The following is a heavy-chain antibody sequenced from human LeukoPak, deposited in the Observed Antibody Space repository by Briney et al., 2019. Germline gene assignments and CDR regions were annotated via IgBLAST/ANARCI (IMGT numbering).Heavy chain of an antibody. D-gene: IGHD2-21*02. CDR2: IYYSGST. Sequence: SETLSLTCTVSGGSISSSSYYWGWIRQPPGKGLEWIGSIYYSGSTYYNPSLKSRVTISVDTSKNQFSLKLSSVTAADTAVYYCARAPCGDCYSARPAWYFDLWGRGTLVTVSS. CDR3: ARAPCGDCYSARPAWYFDL. V-gene: IGHV4-39*07. CDR1: GGSISSSSYY. J-gene: IGHJ2*01.